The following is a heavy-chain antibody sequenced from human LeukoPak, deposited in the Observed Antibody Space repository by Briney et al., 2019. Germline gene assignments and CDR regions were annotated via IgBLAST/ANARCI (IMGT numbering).Heavy chain of an antibody. Sequence: ASVKVSCKASGYTFSGYYMHWVRQTPGQGLEWMGWINPNSGGTNYAQKFQGRVTMTRDTSISTAYMELSSLRSDDTAVYYCARDSTVTTLDYWGQGTLVTVSS. CDR2: INPNSGGT. CDR1: GYTFSGYY. V-gene: IGHV1-2*02. J-gene: IGHJ4*02. D-gene: IGHD4-11*01. CDR3: ARDSTVTTLDY.